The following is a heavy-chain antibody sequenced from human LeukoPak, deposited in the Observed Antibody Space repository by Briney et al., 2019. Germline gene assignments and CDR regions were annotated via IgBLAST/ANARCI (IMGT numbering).Heavy chain of an antibody. CDR2: IYYSGST. V-gene: IGHV4-4*02. Sequence: PSETLSLTCAVSGGSISSSNWWSWVRQPPGKGLEWIGYIYYSGSTNYNPSLKSRVTISVDTSKNQFSLKLSSVTAADTAVYYCARDTGGYYPLDVWGKGTTVTISS. J-gene: IGHJ6*04. D-gene: IGHD3-3*01. CDR3: ARDTGGYYPLDV. CDR1: GGSISSSNW.